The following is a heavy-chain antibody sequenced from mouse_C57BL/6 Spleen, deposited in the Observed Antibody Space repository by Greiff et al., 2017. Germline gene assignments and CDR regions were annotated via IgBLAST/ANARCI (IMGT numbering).Heavy chain of an antibody. CDR3: ARGLLDY. CDR2: IDPSDSYT. D-gene: IGHD1-1*01. J-gene: IGHJ2*01. CDR1: GYTFTSYW. Sequence: QVQLQQPGAELVMPGASVKLSCKASGYTFTSYWMHWVKQRPGQGLEWIGEIDPSDSYTNYNQKFKGKSTLTVDKSSSTAYMQLSSLTSEDSAVYYCARGLLDYWGQGTTRTVSS. V-gene: IGHV1-69*01.